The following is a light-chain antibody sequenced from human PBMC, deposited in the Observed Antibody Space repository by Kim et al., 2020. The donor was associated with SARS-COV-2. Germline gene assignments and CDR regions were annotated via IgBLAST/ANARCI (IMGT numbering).Light chain of an antibody. CDR2: EAF. J-gene: IGKJ2*03. CDR3: QQYGSSPYS. CDR1: QSVGSSL. V-gene: IGKV3-20*01. Sequence: LSPGESATLSCRASQSVGSSLLAWYQQKPGQAPRLLIYEAFKRVAGIPDRFSGSGSGTDFTLTISRPEPEDFVMYYCQQYGSSPYSFGQGTKLEI.